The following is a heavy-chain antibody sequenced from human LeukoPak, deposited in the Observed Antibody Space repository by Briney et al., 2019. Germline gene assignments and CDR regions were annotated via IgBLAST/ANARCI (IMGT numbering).Heavy chain of an antibody. Sequence: ASVKVSCKASGYTFTGYYMHWVRQAPGQGLEWMGIINPSDGSTSYAQKFQGRVTMTRDTSTSTVYMELSSLRAEDTAVYYCAKDWTRTSYIAAQVYWGQGTLVTVSS. CDR2: INPSDGST. V-gene: IGHV1-46*01. J-gene: IGHJ4*02. CDR1: GYTFTGYY. CDR3: AKDWTRTSYIAAQVY. D-gene: IGHD6-6*01.